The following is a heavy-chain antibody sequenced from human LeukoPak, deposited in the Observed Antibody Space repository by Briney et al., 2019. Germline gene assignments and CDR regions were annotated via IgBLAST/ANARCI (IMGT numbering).Heavy chain of an antibody. V-gene: IGHV1-46*01. CDR2: IDPSGGST. CDR1: GYTFTSYG. D-gene: IGHD3-10*01. CDR3: ARGHSLRGGYVSRWLDP. Sequence: ASVKVSCKASGYTFTSYGISWVRQAPGQGLEWMGMIDPSGGSTTYAQNFQGRVTMTRDTSTNTFYMELGSLRFDDTAIYFCARGHSLRGGYVSRWLDPWGQGTLVTVSS. J-gene: IGHJ5*02.